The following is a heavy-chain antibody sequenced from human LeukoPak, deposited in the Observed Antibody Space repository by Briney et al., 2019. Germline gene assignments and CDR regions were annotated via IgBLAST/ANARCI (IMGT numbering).Heavy chain of an antibody. CDR1: GFTVSTNY. J-gene: IGHJ4*02. V-gene: IGHV3-53*01. CDR3: ASYSITMVRGVDY. CDR2: IWSGGST. D-gene: IGHD3-10*01. Sequence: GGSLRLSCAASGFTVSTNYMSWVRQAPGKGLECVSIIWSGGSTYYADSVKGRFTISRDNSKNTLYLQMNSLRAEDTAVYYCASYSITMVRGVDYWGQGTLVTVSS.